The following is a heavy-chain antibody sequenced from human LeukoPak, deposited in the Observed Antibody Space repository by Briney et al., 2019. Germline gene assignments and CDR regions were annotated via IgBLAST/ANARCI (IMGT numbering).Heavy chain of an antibody. CDR1: GYTFTRYY. Sequence: GASVKVSCKAFGYTFTRYYMHWVRQAPGQGPEWMGVISPSGGSTTYAQKFQGRVTITADESTSTAYMELSSLRSEDTAVYYCARSTMVRGVIIMDDYWGQGTLVTVSS. CDR2: ISPSGGST. CDR3: ARSTMVRGVIIMDDY. V-gene: IGHV1-46*01. D-gene: IGHD3-10*01. J-gene: IGHJ4*02.